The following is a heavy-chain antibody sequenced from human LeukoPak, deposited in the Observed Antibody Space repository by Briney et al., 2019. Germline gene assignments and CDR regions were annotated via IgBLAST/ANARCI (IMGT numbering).Heavy chain of an antibody. CDR1: GFTFSSYA. Sequence: GRSLRLSCAASGFTFSSYAMHWVRQAPGEGLEWVAVISYDGSNKYYADSVKGRFTISRDNSKNTLYLQMNSLRAEDTAVYYCARDREYCSSTSCYGWFDPWGQGTLVTVSS. CDR3: ARDREYCSSTSCYGWFDP. CDR2: ISYDGSNK. J-gene: IGHJ5*02. D-gene: IGHD2-2*01. V-gene: IGHV3-30*04.